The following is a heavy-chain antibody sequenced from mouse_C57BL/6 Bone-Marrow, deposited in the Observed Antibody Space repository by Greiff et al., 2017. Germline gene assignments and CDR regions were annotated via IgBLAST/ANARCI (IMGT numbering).Heavy chain of an antibody. CDR3: TRWGLLFMDY. V-gene: IGHV1-15*01. CDR2: IDPETGGT. D-gene: IGHD2-1*01. Sequence: QVQLQQSGAELVRPGASVTLSCKASGYTFTDYEMHWVKQTPVHGLEWIGAIDPETGGTAYNQKFKGKAILTADKSSSTAYMELRSLTSEDSAVYYCTRWGLLFMDYWGQGTSVTVSS. J-gene: IGHJ4*01. CDR1: GYTFTDYE.